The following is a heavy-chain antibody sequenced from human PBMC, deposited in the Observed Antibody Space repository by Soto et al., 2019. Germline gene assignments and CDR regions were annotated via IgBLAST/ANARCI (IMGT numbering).Heavy chain of an antibody. CDR1: GGTFSSYA. V-gene: IGHV1-69*13. Sequence: GASVKVSCKASGGTFSSYAISWVRQAPGQGLEWMGGIIPIFGTANYAQKFQGRVTITADESTSTAYMELSSLRSEDTAVYYCARYCTNGVCSGRSNYYYGMDVWGQGTTVTVSS. CDR3: ARYCTNGVCSGRSNYYYGMDV. J-gene: IGHJ6*02. CDR2: IIPIFGTA. D-gene: IGHD2-8*01.